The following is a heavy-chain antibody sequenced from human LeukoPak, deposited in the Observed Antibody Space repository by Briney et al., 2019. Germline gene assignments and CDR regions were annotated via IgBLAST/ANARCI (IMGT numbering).Heavy chain of an antibody. CDR3: VRRTTGGYYFDY. Sequence: GESLKISCKGSGYRFTIYWNGWVRQMPGRGLEWIGIIYPGDSDIRYSPSFQGQVNISADKSISTAYLQWSSLKASDTAMYYCVRRTTGGYYFDYWGQGTLVTVSS. V-gene: IGHV5-51*01. CDR1: GYRFTIYW. CDR2: IYPGDSDI. J-gene: IGHJ4*02. D-gene: IGHD1-1*01.